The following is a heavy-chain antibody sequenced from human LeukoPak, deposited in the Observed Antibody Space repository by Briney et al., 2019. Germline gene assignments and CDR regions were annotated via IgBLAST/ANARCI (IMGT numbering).Heavy chain of an antibody. V-gene: IGHV4-38-2*02. Sequence: NPSETLSLTCTVSGYSISSGYYWGWIRQPPGKGLEWIGSIYYSGSTYYNPSLKSRVTISVDTSKNQFSLKLSSVTAADTAVYYCARAYCSSTSCYEIWFDPWGQGTLVTVSS. CDR3: ARAYCSSTSCYEIWFDP. CDR2: IYYSGST. CDR1: GYSISSGYY. J-gene: IGHJ5*02. D-gene: IGHD2-2*01.